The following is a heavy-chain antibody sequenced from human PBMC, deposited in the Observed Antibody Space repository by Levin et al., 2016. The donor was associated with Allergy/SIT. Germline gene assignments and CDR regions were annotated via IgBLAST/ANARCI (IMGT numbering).Heavy chain of an antibody. D-gene: IGHD3-22*01. Sequence: GGSLRLSCAASGFTFSNYAMSWVRQAPGKGLEWVSSISGGGGSTYYADSVKGRFTISRDNSKNTLYLQTNSLRAEDTAVYYCAKDLYGEKFLDSNYYDSSDYWGFDYWGQGILVTVSS. CDR3: AKDLYGEKFLDSNYYDSSDYWGFDY. V-gene: IGHV3-23*01. CDR2: ISGGGGST. CDR1: GFTFSNYA. J-gene: IGHJ4*02.